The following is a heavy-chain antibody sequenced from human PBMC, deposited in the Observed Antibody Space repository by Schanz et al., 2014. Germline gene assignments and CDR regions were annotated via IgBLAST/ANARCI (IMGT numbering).Heavy chain of an antibody. CDR1: GYSLIHLT. J-gene: IGHJ4*02. CDR3: STSGEDLEPTPNY. Sequence: QVHLVQSGAEVKEPGASVKVSCKVSGYSLIHLTLYWVRQAHGKGLEWLGGFERVDSEPIYAPRFQGRVTMTKDSSTDMAYLEVTGLRSEDTAIYFCSTSGEDLEPTPNYWGQGTRITVSS. CDR2: FERVDSEP. D-gene: IGHD1-26*01. V-gene: IGHV1-24*01.